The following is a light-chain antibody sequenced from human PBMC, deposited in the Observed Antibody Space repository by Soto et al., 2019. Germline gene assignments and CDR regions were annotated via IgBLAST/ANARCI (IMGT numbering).Light chain of an antibody. V-gene: IGLV1-40*01. CDR2: GNS. Sequence: QSVLTQPPSVSGAPGQRVTISCTGSSSNIGAGYDVHWYQQLPGTAPKLLIYGNSNRPSGVPDRFSGSKSGTSASLAISGLRSDDEADYFCAAWDDSLSGWVFGAGTQLTVL. CDR3: AAWDDSLSGWV. CDR1: SSNIGAGYD. J-gene: IGLJ3*02.